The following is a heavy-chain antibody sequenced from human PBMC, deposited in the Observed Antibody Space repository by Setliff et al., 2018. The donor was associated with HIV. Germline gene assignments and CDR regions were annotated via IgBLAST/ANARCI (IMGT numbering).Heavy chain of an antibody. J-gene: IGHJ4*02. CDR1: GGAFSTST. CDR2: INPNTGAT. D-gene: IGHD1-26*01. Sequence: GASVKVSCKASGGAFSTSTICWVRQAPGQGLEWMGWINPNTGATNYAQTFQGRVTVTRDTSIRTAYMDLSSLRSDDTALYYCARGPVGGTVDYWGQGTLVTVSS. CDR3: ARGPVGGTVDY. V-gene: IGHV1-2*02.